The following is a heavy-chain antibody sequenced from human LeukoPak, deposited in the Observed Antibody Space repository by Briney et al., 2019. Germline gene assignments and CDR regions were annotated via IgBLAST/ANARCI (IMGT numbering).Heavy chain of an antibody. CDR3: CITMVRGVNY. D-gene: IGHD3-10*01. J-gene: IGHJ4*02. CDR2: ISSSSSTI. V-gene: IGHV3-48*01. Sequence: GGSLRLSCAASGFTFSSYGMTWVRQAPGKGLEWVSYISSSSSTIYYADSVKGRFTISRDNAKNSLYLQLNSLRAEDTAVYYCCITMVRGVNYWGQGTLVTVSS. CDR1: GFTFSSYG.